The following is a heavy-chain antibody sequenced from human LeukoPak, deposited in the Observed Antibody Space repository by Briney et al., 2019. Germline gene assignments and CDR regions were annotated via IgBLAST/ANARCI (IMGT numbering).Heavy chain of an antibody. V-gene: IGHV1-69*05. J-gene: IGHJ6*03. D-gene: IGHD6-6*01. CDR3: ASIAARHYYYYYMDV. CDR2: IIPIFGTA. CDR1: GGTFSSYA. Sequence: ASVKVSCKASGGTFSSYAISWMRQAPGQGLEWMGGIIPIFGTANYAQKFQGRVTITTDESTSTAYMELSSLRSEDTAVYYCASIAARHYYYYYMDVWGKGTTVTVSS.